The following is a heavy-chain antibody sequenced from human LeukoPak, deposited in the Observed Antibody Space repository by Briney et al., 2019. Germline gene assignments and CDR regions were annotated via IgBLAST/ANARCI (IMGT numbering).Heavy chain of an antibody. CDR3: ARLCTLYYYDSSGYYYDAFDI. D-gene: IGHD3-22*01. V-gene: IGHV4-39*01. CDR1: GGSISSRSHY. Sequence: PSETLSLTCTVSGGSISSRSHYWGWIRQPPGKGLEWIGSIYYSGSTYYNPSLKSRVTISVDTSKNQFSLKLSSVTAADTAVYYCARLCTLYYYDSSGYYYDAFDIWGQGTMVTVSS. CDR2: IYYSGST. J-gene: IGHJ3*02.